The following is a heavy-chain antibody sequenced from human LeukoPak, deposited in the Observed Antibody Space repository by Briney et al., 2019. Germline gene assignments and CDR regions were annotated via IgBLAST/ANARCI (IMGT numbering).Heavy chain of an antibody. CDR3: ARAFGYSPFDY. V-gene: IGHV3-74*01. D-gene: IGHD5-18*01. CDR2: INSDGSST. CDR1: GFTFSKYK. Sequence: GGSLRLSCAASGFTFSKYKMHWVRQAPGKGLVWASRINSDGSSTTYADSVKGRFTISRDNAKNTLFLQMESLRPEDTAVYYCARAFGYSPFDYWGQGTLVTVSA. J-gene: IGHJ4*02.